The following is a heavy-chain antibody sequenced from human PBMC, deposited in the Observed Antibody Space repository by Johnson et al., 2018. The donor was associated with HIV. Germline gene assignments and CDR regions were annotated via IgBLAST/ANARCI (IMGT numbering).Heavy chain of an antibody. J-gene: IGHJ3*02. D-gene: IGHD6-13*01. CDR2: ISWDGGNS. CDR1: GFTFDHYA. Sequence: VQLVESGGAMVQPGGSLRLSCAVSGFTFDHYAMHWVRQVPGKGLEWVSLISWDGGNSYYADSVQGRFTISRDNSKNSLYLQMNSLRAEDTAVYYCAGGEQLVHLGAFDIWGQGTMVTVSS. V-gene: IGHV3-43D*03. CDR3: AGGEQLVHLGAFDI.